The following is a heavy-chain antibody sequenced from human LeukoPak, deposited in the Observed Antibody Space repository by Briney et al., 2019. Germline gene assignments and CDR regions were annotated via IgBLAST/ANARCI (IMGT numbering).Heavy chain of an antibody. CDR3: ARAPLTASPIDY. Sequence: GGSLRLSCAASGFTFSSYSMNWVRQAPGKGLEWVSSISSSSSYIYYADSVKGRFTISRDNAKNSLYLQMNRLRAEDTAVYYCARAPLTASPIDYWGQGTLVTVSS. CDR1: GFTFSSYS. V-gene: IGHV3-21*01. J-gene: IGHJ4*02. CDR2: ISSSSSYI. D-gene: IGHD2-21*02.